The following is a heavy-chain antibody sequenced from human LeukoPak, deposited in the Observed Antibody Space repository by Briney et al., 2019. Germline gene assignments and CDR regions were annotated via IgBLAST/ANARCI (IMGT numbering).Heavy chain of an antibody. CDR3: AREVGYL. J-gene: IGHJ3*01. V-gene: IGHV3-30-3*01. CDR2: ISYDGSNK. D-gene: IGHD6-13*01. CDR1: GFTFSSYA. Sequence: GRSLRLSCAASGFTFSSYAMHWVRQAPGKGLEWVAVISYDGSNKYYADSVKGRFTISRDNSKNTLYLQMNSLRAEDTAVYYCAREVGYLWGQGTMVTVSS.